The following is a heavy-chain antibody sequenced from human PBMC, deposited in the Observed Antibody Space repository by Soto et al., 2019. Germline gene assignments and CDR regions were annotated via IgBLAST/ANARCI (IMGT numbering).Heavy chain of an antibody. J-gene: IGHJ1*01. CDR3: AKYSALITSLYSSHEARDV. V-gene: IGHV3-23*01. Sequence: GVSLRLSCAASGFTFNNYAMSWVRQAPDKGLEWVSAISGRGGSTYYADSVKGRFTISRDNSKNTLFLQMNSLRAEDTAVYYWAKYSALITSLYSSHEARDVCGQRSLVTVSA. CDR2: ISGRGGST. D-gene: IGHD3-16*01. CDR1: GFTFNNYA.